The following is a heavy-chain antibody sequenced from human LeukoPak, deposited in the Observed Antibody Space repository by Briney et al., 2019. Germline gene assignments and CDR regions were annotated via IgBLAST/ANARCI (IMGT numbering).Heavy chain of an antibody. J-gene: IGHJ4*02. V-gene: IGHV4-34*01. CDR2: INQSGST. Sequence: PSETLSLTCAVYGGSFSGYYWSWIRQPPGKGLEWMGEINQSGSTNYNPSLKSRVTISVDTSKNQFSLKLSSVTAADTAVYYCARGSEYYDFWSGYSSPFDYWGQGTLVTVSS. CDR3: ARGSEYYDFWSGYSSPFDY. D-gene: IGHD3-3*01. CDR1: GGSFSGYY.